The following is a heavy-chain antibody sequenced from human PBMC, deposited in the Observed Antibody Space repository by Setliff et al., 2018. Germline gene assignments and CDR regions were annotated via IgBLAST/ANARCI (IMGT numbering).Heavy chain of an antibody. D-gene: IGHD2-2*01. CDR3: AREVLPLVREEAFYI. J-gene: IGHJ3*02. V-gene: IGHV1-3*01. CDR2: INAGNGNT. Sequence: ALVKVSCKASGYSFAKYALHWVRQAPGQRLEWMGWINAGNGNTKCSQNFQGRVTITRDTSASTAYVELSSLRSEDTAVYYCAREVLPLVREEAFYIWGQGTMVTVSS. CDR1: GYSFAKYA.